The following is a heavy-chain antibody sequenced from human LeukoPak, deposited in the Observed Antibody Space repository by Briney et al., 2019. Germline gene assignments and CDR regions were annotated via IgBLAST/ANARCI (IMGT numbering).Heavy chain of an antibody. CDR2: INTNTGNP. Sequence: ASVKVSCKASGGTFSSHAMNWVRQAPGQGLEWMGWINTNTGNPTYAQGFTGRFVFSLDTSVSTAYLQISSLKAEDTAVYYCARSFGNTAMVLPADYWGQGTLVTVSS. V-gene: IGHV7-4-1*02. D-gene: IGHD5-18*01. CDR1: GGTFSSHA. CDR3: ARSFGNTAMVLPADY. J-gene: IGHJ4*02.